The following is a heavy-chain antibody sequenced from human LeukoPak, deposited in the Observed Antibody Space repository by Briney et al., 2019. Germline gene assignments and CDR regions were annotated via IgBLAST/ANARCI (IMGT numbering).Heavy chain of an antibody. CDR3: AKDGGDSGSYPALGFGFDY. D-gene: IGHD1-26*01. Sequence: QSGGSLRLSCAASGFTFDDYAMHWVRQAPGKGLEWVSGISWNSGSIGYADSVKGRFTISRDNAKNSLYLQMNSLRAEDMALYYCAKDGGDSGSYPALGFGFDYWGQGTLVTVSS. V-gene: IGHV3-9*03. J-gene: IGHJ4*02. CDR1: GFTFDDYA. CDR2: ISWNSGSI.